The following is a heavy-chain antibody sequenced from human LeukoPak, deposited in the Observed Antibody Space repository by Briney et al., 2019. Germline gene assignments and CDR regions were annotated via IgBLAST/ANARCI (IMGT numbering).Heavy chain of an antibody. CDR1: GFTFSSYA. CDR3: AKAPGGGSGPD. CDR2: ISVSGGST. D-gene: IGHD2-15*01. V-gene: IGHV3-23*01. Sequence: GRSLRLSCAASGFTFSSYAMSSVRQAPGKGLEWVSAISVSGGSTYYADSVKGRFTNSRDNSKNTLYLQMNSLGAEDAAVYYCAKAPGGGSGPDWGQGALVAVSS. J-gene: IGHJ4*02.